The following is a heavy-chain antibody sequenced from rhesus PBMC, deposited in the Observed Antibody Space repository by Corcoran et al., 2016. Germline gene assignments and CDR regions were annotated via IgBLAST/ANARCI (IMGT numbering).Heavy chain of an antibody. CDR1: AGSLSGYSY. CDR2: IYGKSAST. Sequence: QVQLQQWGEGLVTPSEPLSLTCAVYAGSLSGYSYCSWIRQPPGQGLEWLGYIYGKSASTNYNPSLKNRVTISKDTSKNQFSLKLTSVTAADTAVYYCARDPYSRTSNRFDVWGPGVLVTVSS. D-gene: IGHD6-19*01. V-gene: IGHV4-73*01. CDR3: ARDPYSRTSNRFDV. J-gene: IGHJ5-1*01.